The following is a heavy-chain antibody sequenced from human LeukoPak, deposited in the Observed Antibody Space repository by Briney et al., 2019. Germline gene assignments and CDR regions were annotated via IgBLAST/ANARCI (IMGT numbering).Heavy chain of an antibody. D-gene: IGHD4-17*01. CDR3: TRGSYGDYEY. V-gene: IGHV3-23*01. J-gene: IGHJ4*02. CDR2: ISGSGDST. Sequence: GGSLRLSCAASGFTFSSYAMTWVRQAPGKGLEWVSAISGSGDSTYYADSVKGRFTTSRDNSKNTLYLQMNSLRAEDTAVYYCTRGSYGDYEYWGQGTLVTVSS. CDR1: GFTFSSYA.